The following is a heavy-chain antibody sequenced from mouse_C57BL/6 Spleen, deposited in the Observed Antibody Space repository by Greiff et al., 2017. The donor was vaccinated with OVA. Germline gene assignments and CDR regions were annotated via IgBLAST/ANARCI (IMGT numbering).Heavy chain of an antibody. CDR1: GFTFSDYG. CDR3: ARLYYGSSSHWYFDV. CDR2: ISSGSSTI. J-gene: IGHJ1*03. D-gene: IGHD1-1*01. Sequence: EVMLVESGGGLVKPGGSLKLSCAASGFTFSDYGMHWVRQAPEKGLEWVAYISSGSSTIYYADTVKGRFTISRDNAKNTLFLQMTSLRSEDTAMYYCARLYYGSSSHWYFDVWGTGTTVTVSS. V-gene: IGHV5-17*01.